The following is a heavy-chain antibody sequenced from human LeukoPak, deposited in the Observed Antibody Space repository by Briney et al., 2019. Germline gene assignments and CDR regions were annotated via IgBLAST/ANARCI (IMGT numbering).Heavy chain of an antibody. CDR1: GGSISTYY. V-gene: IGHV4-4*09. CDR2: IHASGPT. CDR3: ARHDAGIAARPFDN. J-gene: IGHJ4*02. D-gene: IGHD6-6*01. Sequence: PETLSLTCTASGGSISTYYWSWIRRPPGKGLEWIAYIHASGPTNYNPSVKSRITISVDTSKNQFSLKLSSVTAADTAVYYCARHDAGIAARPFDNWGQGTLVTVSS.